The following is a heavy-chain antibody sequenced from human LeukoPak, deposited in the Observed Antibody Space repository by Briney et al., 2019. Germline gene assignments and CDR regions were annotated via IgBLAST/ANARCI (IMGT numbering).Heavy chain of an antibody. CDR1: GGSISSGSYY. CDR3: ARKEGGQLVNTRRWFDP. D-gene: IGHD6-13*01. J-gene: IGHJ5*02. CDR2: IYTSGST. V-gene: IGHV4-61*02. Sequence: SETLSLTCTVSGGSISSGSYYWSWIRQPAGKGLEYIGRIYTSGSTNYNPSLKSRVTISVDTSKNQFSLKLRSVTAADTAVYYCARKEGGQLVNTRRWFDPWGQGTLVTVSS.